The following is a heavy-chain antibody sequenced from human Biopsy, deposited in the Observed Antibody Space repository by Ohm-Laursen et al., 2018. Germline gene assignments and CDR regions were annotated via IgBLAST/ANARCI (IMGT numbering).Heavy chain of an antibody. CDR2: INTSGGST. J-gene: IGHJ4*02. Sequence: SLRLSCAATGFTFSSYAMTWVRQAPGKGLEWVSVINTSGGSTHYAVSVKGRFTISRDNSKDTLYLQMNSLRGEDTAVYYCAKPADSYGSEFYFDYWGQGTLVTVSS. CDR3: AKPADSYGSEFYFDY. D-gene: IGHD4-17*01. V-gene: IGHV3-23*01. CDR1: GFTFSSYA.